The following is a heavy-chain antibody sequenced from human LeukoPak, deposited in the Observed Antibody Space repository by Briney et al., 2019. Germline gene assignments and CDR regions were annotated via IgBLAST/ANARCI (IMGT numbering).Heavy chain of an antibody. V-gene: IGHV4-59*11. CDR1: GGSISLHY. Sequence: SETLSLTCTISGGSISLHYWSWIRQPPGKGLEWIGYVSYSGTPTYNPSLKSRVTITIDTSETQFSLRLSSVNAADTAVYFCARNNVDVVGTTIYDYYGLDVWGQGTTVIVSS. CDR2: VSYSGTP. J-gene: IGHJ6*02. CDR3: ARNNVDVVGTTIYDYYGLDV. D-gene: IGHD5-12*01.